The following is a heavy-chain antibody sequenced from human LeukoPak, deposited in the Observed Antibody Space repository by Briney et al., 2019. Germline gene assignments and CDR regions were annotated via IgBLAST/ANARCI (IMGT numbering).Heavy chain of an antibody. Sequence: ASVKVSCKASGYTFTGYFIHWVRQAPGQGLEWMGCIKPNSGDTKYAQKFQGRVTMTRDTSISTVYMELSRLRSDDTAVYYCAKSDTQWLGPAAGFWGQGTVVTVSS. CDR3: AKSDTQWLGPAAGF. V-gene: IGHV1-2*02. CDR2: IKPNSGDT. D-gene: IGHD6-19*01. J-gene: IGHJ4*02. CDR1: GYTFTGYF.